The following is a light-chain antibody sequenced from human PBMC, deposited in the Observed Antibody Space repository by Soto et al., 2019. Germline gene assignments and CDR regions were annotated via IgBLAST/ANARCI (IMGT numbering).Light chain of an antibody. CDR3: QKYNSAPTWT. Sequence: DIELTQSPSSLSAYVGDRVTITCRASQGISNYLAWYQQRPGKVPKLLIYAASTLQSGVPSRFSGSGSGTDFTLTISSLQPEDVATYYCQKYNSAPTWTFGQGTKVDIK. V-gene: IGKV1-27*01. J-gene: IGKJ1*01. CDR1: QGISNY. CDR2: AAS.